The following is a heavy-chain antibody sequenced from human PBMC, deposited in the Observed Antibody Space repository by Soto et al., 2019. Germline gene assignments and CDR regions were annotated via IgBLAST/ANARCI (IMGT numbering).Heavy chain of an antibody. J-gene: IGHJ6*03. V-gene: IGHV1-69*02. CDR2: IIPILGRA. CDR1: GGTFSSYT. D-gene: IGHD2-8*02. Sequence: QVQLVQSGAEVKKPGSSVKVSCKASGGTFSSYTISWVRQVPGQGLEWMGRIIPILGRATYAQNFQGRVTITADKATGTAYMELSSLRCEDTAVYYCECGPRVPTGHYYDMDVWGKGTTVTVSS. CDR3: ECGPRVPTGHYYDMDV.